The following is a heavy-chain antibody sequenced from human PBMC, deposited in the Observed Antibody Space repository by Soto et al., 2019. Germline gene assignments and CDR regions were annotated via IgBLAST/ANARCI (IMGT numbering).Heavy chain of an antibody. CDR1: GGSFSGYY. CDR3: ARGGGVYYFYY. Sequence: ETLSLTCAVYGGSFSGYYWTWIRQPPGTGLEWIGEINHSGSTNYNPSLKSRVTISVDTSKSQFSLKLSSVTAADTAVYYCARGGGVYYFYYWGQGTLVTVSS. J-gene: IGHJ4*02. V-gene: IGHV4-34*01. D-gene: IGHD2-8*02. CDR2: INHSGST.